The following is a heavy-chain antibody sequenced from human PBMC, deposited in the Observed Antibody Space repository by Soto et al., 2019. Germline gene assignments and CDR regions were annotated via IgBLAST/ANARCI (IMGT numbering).Heavy chain of an antibody. V-gene: IGHV4-39*01. CDR1: GGSISSSSYY. CDR2: IYYSGST. CDR3: ARMVQLERPYGMDV. J-gene: IGHJ6*02. Sequence: PSETLSLTCTVSGGSISSSSYYWGWIRQPPGKGLEWIGSIYYSGSTYYNPSLKSRVTISVDTSKNQFSLKLSSVTAADTAVYYCARMVQLERPYGMDVWGQGTTVTVSS. D-gene: IGHD1-1*01.